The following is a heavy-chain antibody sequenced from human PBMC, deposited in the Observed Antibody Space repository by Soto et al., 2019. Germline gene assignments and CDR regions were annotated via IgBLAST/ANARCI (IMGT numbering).Heavy chain of an antibody. CDR3: AKGNDCSSTSCQDYFDY. CDR1: GFTFSSYA. J-gene: IGHJ4*02. V-gene: IGHV3-23*01. D-gene: IGHD2-2*01. CDR2: ISGSGGST. Sequence: GSLRLSCAASGFTFSSYAMSWVRQAPGKGLEWVSAISGSGGSTYYADSVKGRFTISRDNSKNTLYLQMNSLRAEDTAVYYCAKGNDCSSTSCQDYFDYWGQGTLVTVSS.